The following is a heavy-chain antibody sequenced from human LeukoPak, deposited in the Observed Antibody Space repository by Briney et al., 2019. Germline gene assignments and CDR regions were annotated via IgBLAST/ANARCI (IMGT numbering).Heavy chain of an antibody. CDR1: GFTFSSYN. CDR3: ARSLGGGVEMATVRLFDY. V-gene: IGHV3-21*06. J-gene: IGHJ4*02. Sequence: GGSLRLSCAASGFTFSSYNMKWVRQAPGKGLEWVSSISTSSTYMSYTDSVKGRFTISRDNAKNSLYLQMNSLRAEDTAVYYCARSLGGGVEMATVRLFDYWGQGTLVTVSS. D-gene: IGHD5-24*01. CDR2: ISTSSTYM.